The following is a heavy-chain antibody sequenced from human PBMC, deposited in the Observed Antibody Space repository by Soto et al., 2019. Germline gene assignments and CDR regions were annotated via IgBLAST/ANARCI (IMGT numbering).Heavy chain of an antibody. CDR3: ARHFSLIAAAGTVWFDP. CDR1: GGSISSYY. CDR2: IYYSGST. J-gene: IGHJ5*02. Sequence: SETLSLTCTVSGGSISSYYWSWIRQPPGKGLEWIGYIYYSGSTNYNPSLKSRVTISVDTSKNQFSLKLSSVTAADTAVYSCARHFSLIAAAGTVWFDPWGQGPLATVSS. V-gene: IGHV4-59*08. D-gene: IGHD6-13*01.